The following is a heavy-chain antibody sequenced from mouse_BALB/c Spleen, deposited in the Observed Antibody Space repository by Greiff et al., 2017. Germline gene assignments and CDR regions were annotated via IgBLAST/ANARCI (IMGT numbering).Heavy chain of an antibody. J-gene: IGHJ3*01. D-gene: IGHD2-4*01. Sequence: EVQGVESGGGLVKPGGSLKLSCAASGFTFSDYYMYWVRQTPEKRLEWVATISDGGSYTYYPDSVKGRFTISRDNAKNNLYLQMSSLKSEDTAMYYCARASTMITTAFAYWGQGTLVTVSA. CDR1: GFTFSDYY. V-gene: IGHV5-4*02. CDR3: ARASTMITTAFAY. CDR2: ISDGGSYT.